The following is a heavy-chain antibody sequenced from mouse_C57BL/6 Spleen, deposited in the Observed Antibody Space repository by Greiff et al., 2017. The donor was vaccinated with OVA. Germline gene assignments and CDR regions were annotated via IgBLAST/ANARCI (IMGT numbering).Heavy chain of an antibody. J-gene: IGHJ1*03. CDR2: ISYDGSN. Sequence: ESGPGLVKPSQSLSLTCSVTGYSITSGYYWNWIRQFPGNKLEWMGYISYDGSNNYNPSLKNRIAITRDTSKNQFFLKLNSVTTEDTATYYCAREANWDWYFDVWGTETTVTVSS. CDR1: GYSITSGYY. D-gene: IGHD4-1*01. V-gene: IGHV3-6*01. CDR3: AREANWDWYFDV.